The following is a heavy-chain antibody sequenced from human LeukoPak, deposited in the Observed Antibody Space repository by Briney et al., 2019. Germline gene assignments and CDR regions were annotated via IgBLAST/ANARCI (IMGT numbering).Heavy chain of an antibody. V-gene: IGHV1-69*13. Sequence: ASVKVSCKASGGTFSSYAISWVRQAPGQGLEWMGGIIPIFGTANYAQKFQGRVTITADEFTSTAYMELSSLRSEDTAVYYCARVWRYDSSGYYYDYWGQGTLVTVSS. CDR3: ARVWRYDSSGYYYDY. J-gene: IGHJ4*02. CDR2: IIPIFGTA. CDR1: GGTFSSYA. D-gene: IGHD3-22*01.